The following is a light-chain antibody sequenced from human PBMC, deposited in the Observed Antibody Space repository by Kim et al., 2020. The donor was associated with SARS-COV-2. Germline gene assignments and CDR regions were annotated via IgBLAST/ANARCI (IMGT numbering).Light chain of an antibody. V-gene: IGLV6-57*03. CDR2: EDN. J-gene: IGLJ2*01. CDR1: GGSIASNN. CDR3: QSYDRSNVV. Sequence: GSTQLNSLTRRGGSIASNNVHWYQQRPGRAPTTVIYEDNQRPSGVPDRFSASIDRSSNSASLTISRLKTEDEADYYCQSYDRSNVVFGGGTQLTVL.